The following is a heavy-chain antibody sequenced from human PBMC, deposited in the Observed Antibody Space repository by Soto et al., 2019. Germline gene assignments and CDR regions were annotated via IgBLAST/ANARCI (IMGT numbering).Heavy chain of an antibody. CDR3: ARHRPAY. Sequence: PGGSAPVSPPASGFTVSRDELIWVRRAAGEGLEWVSYISGSSGTIYYADSVKGRFTISRDNAKNSLYLQMNSLRVEDTAVYFCARHRPAYWGQGTLVTVSS. CDR1: GFTVSRDE. CDR2: ISGSSGTI. J-gene: IGHJ4*02. V-gene: IGHV3-48*03.